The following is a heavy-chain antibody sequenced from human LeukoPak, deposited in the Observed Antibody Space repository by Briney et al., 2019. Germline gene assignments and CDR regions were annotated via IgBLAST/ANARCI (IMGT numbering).Heavy chain of an antibody. V-gene: IGHV4-59*01. J-gene: IGHJ3*02. Sequence: SETLSLTCTVSGGSISSYYWSWIRQPPGKGLEWIGYIYYSGSTNYNPSLKSRVTISVDTSKNQFSLKLSSVTAADTAVYYCARDRRYQGASYYYGSGSPEGAFDIWGQGTMVTVSS. CDR3: ARDRRYQGASYYYGSGSPEGAFDI. CDR2: IYYSGST. CDR1: GGSISSYY. D-gene: IGHD3-10*01.